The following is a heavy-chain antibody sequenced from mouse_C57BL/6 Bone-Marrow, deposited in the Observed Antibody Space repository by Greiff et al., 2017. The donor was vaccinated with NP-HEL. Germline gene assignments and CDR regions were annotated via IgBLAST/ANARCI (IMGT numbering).Heavy chain of an antibody. J-gene: IGHJ4*01. CDR1: GFTFSSYA. CDR3: ARGPTIVTPYYAMDY. CDR2: ISDGGSYT. D-gene: IGHD2-5*01. Sequence: LVESGGGLVKPGGSLKLSCAASGFTFSSYAMSWVRQTPEKRPEWVATISDGGSYTYYPDNVKGRFTISRDNAKNNLYLQMSHLKSEDTAMYYCARGPTIVTPYYAMDYWGQGTSVTVSS. V-gene: IGHV5-4*01.